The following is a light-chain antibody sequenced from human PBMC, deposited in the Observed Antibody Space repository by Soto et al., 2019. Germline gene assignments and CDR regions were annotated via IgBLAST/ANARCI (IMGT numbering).Light chain of an antibody. Sequence: QSALTQPASVSGSPGQSITISCTGTSSDVGGYNYVSWYQPHPGKAPKLMIYDVSNRPSGVSNRFSGSKSGNTASLTISGLQAEDEADYYCSSYTSSSTLYVFGTGTKLNVL. J-gene: IGLJ1*01. V-gene: IGLV2-14*01. CDR3: SSYTSSSTLYV. CDR2: DVS. CDR1: SSDVGGYNY.